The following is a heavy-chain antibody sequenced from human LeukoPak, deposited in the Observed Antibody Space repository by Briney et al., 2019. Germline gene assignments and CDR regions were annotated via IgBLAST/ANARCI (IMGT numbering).Heavy chain of an antibody. CDR2: IWYDGSNK. CDR1: GFTFSSYG. Sequence: GRSLRLSCAASGFTFSSYGMHWVRQAPGKGLEWVAVIWYDGSNKYYADSVKGRFTISRDNSKNTLYLQMNSLRAEDTAVYYCARAGVGYYDSSGSEYFQHWGQGTLVTVSS. D-gene: IGHD3-22*01. V-gene: IGHV3-33*01. J-gene: IGHJ1*01. CDR3: ARAGVGYYDSSGSEYFQH.